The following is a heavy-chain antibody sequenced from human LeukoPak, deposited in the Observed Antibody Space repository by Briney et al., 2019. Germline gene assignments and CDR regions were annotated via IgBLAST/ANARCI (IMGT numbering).Heavy chain of an antibody. V-gene: IGHV3-74*01. CDR3: AKSDWFDP. CDR1: GFTFSTYW. CDR2: IKGDGSIT. Sequence: GGSLGLSCAASGFTFSTYWMHWVRQTPGKGLEWVSRIKGDGSITTYADSVMGRFTISRDNAKSTLFLQMNSLRVEDTAMYYCAKSDWFDPWGQGTLVTVSS. J-gene: IGHJ5*02.